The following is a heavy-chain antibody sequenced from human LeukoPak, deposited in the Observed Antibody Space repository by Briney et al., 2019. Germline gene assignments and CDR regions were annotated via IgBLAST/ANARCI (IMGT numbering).Heavy chain of an antibody. CDR2: IFHSGDT. CDR3: ARGLRSSGWFPDY. CDR1: GSSINSGYY. V-gene: IGHV4-38-2*02. Sequence: SETLSLTCTVSGSSINSGYYWGWIRQPPGKGLEWIGKIFHSGDTYFNPSLKSRLTISVDTSKNQFSLRLTSVTAADTAVYFCARGLRSSGWFPDYWGQGTLVTVSS. J-gene: IGHJ4*02. D-gene: IGHD6-19*01.